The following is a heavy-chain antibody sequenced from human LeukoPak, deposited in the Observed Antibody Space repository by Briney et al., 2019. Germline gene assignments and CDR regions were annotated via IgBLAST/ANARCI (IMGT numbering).Heavy chain of an antibody. D-gene: IGHD3-3*01. V-gene: IGHV4-34*01. CDR3: ARGDFWSGYHFDY. CDR1: GWSFSGYY. J-gene: IGHJ4*02. Sequence: PSETLSLTCAVYGWSFSGYYWSWIRQPPGKGLEWIWEINHSGSTNYNPSRKIRVTISVDTSKNQFSLKLSSVTAADTAVYYCARGDFWSGYHFDYWGQGTLVTVSS. CDR2: INHSGST.